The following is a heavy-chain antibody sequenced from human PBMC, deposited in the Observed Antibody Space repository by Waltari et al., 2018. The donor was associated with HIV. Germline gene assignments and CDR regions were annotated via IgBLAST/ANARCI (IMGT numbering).Heavy chain of an antibody. D-gene: IGHD3-22*01. J-gene: IGHJ4*02. CDR3: ARDHYYGSSGYYSDY. Sequence: QVHLVQSGAELRKPGASVTVPCKASGYTFPTYGITWVRQAPGQGLEWMGWISGYNGDTKYAQKVRGRVTMTTDTSTSTAYLEMGSLRFDDTAVYYCARDHYYGSSGYYSDYWGQGTLVTVSS. V-gene: IGHV1-18*01. CDR2: ISGYNGDT. CDR1: GYTFPTYG.